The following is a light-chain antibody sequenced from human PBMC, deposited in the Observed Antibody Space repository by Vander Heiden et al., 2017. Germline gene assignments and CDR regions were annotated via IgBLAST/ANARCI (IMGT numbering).Light chain of an antibody. Sequence: DIVMTQSPLSLHVTPGEPASIPCRSSQSLLHSNGYNYLDWYLQKPGQSPQLLIYLGSNRASGVPDMFSGSGSGTDFTLKISRVEAEDVGVYYCMQALQTPYTFGQGTKLEIK. J-gene: IGKJ2*01. CDR3: MQALQTPYT. V-gene: IGKV2-28*01. CDR2: LGS. CDR1: QSLLHSNGYNY.